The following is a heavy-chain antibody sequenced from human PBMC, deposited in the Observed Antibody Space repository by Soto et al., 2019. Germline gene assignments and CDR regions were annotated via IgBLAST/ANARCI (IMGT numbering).Heavy chain of an antibody. CDR3: ARDLGDYTNNWFDP. Sequence: PGGSLRLSCAASGYTFTGYYMHWVRQAPGQGLEWMGWINPNSGGTNYAQKFQGWVTMTRDTSISTAYMELRSLRSDDTAVYYCARDLGDYTNNWFDPWGQGTLVTVSS. D-gene: IGHD4-17*01. CDR2: INPNSGGT. CDR1: GYTFTGYY. V-gene: IGHV1-2*04. J-gene: IGHJ5*02.